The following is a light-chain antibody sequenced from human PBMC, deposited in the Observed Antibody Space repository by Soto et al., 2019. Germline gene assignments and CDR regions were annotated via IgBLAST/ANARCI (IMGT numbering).Light chain of an antibody. Sequence: QSVLTQPASVSGSAGQSITITCTGTRSDVGSYNLVFWYQQHPGKAPKLMISEGNKRPSGVSNRFSASKSGITASLTISGLQAEDEADYYCCSYAGGSTFAVFGSGTKVTVL. CDR2: EGN. V-gene: IGLV2-23*03. J-gene: IGLJ1*01. CDR3: CSYAGGSTFAV. CDR1: RSDVGSYNL.